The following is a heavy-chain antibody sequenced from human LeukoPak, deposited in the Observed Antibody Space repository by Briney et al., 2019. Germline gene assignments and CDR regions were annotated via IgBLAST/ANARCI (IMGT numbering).Heavy chain of an antibody. V-gene: IGHV4-34*01. CDR1: GGSFSGYY. J-gene: IGHJ4*02. Sequence: PSETLSLTCAVYGGSFSGYYWSWIRQPPGKGLEWIGEINHSGSTNYNPSLKSRVTISVDTSKNQFSLKLSSVTAADTAVYYCARLGQQWLVPDYWGQGTLVTVSS. CDR2: INHSGST. D-gene: IGHD6-19*01. CDR3: ARLGQQWLVPDY.